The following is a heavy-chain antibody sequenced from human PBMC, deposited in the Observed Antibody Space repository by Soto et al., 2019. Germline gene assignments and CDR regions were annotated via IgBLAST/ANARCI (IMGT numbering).Heavy chain of an antibody. J-gene: IGHJ3*01. CDR3: ARGSSFRGDFDV. Sequence: KLQESGPGLVKPSGTLSLTCAVSGGSIGSSSWWTWVRQSPEKGLEWIGEIYHAGSPDYNPSFEGRVTILADRSKNFFSLPRTSVTAADTAIYYCARGSSFRGDFDVWGQGMMVTVSS. CDR2: IYHAGSP. D-gene: IGHD2-21*01. V-gene: IGHV4-4*02. CDR1: GGSIGSSSW.